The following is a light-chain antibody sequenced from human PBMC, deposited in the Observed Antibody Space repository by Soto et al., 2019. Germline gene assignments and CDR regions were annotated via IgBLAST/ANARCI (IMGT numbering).Light chain of an antibody. CDR3: SSYTSSSTYVV. V-gene: IGLV2-14*01. J-gene: IGLJ2*01. Sequence: QSVLTQPASVSGSPGQSITISCTGTSSDVGGYNYVSWYQRHPGKAPKLMIYDVSNRPAGVSNRFSGSKSGNTASLTISGLQAEEEADYYCSSYTSSSTYVVFGGGTKLTVL. CDR1: SSDVGGYNY. CDR2: DVS.